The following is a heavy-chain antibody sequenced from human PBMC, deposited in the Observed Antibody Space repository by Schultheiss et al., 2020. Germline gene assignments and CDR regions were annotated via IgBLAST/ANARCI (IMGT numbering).Heavy chain of an antibody. CDR2: IIPIFGTA. Sequence: SVKVSGKASGGTFSSYAISWVRQAPGQGLEWMGGIIPIFGTANYAQKFQGRVTITADESTSTAYMELSSLRSEDTAVYYCARGRTWIQLWLHRYYYYGMDVWGQGTTVTVSS. V-gene: IGHV1-69*13. CDR1: GGTFSSYA. D-gene: IGHD5-18*01. J-gene: IGHJ6*02. CDR3: ARGRTWIQLWLHRYYYYGMDV.